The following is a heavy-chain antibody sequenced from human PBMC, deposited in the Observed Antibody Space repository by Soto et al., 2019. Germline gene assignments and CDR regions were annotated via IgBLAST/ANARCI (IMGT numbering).Heavy chain of an antibody. J-gene: IGHJ6*02. CDR1: GFTFSSYS. V-gene: IGHV3-48*02. D-gene: IGHD3-3*01. CDR3: ARDLLPNYDFWSGYDYYGMDV. CDR2: ISSSSSTI. Sequence: GGSLRLSCAASGFTFSSYSMNWVRQAPGKGLEWVSYISSSSSTIYYADSVKGRFTISRDNAKNSLYLQMNSLRDEGTAVYYCARDLLPNYDFWSGYDYYGMDVWGQGTTVTVSS.